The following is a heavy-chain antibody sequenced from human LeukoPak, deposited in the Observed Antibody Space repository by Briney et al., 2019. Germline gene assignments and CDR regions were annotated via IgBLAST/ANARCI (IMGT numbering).Heavy chain of an antibody. CDR1: GFTVSSNY. Sequence: PGGSLRLSCAASGFTVSSNYMSWVRQAPGKGLEWVSVIYSGGSTYYADSVKGRFTISRDNSKNTLYLQMNSLRAGDTAVYYCARERTYSSGWVWGQGTLVTVSS. J-gene: IGHJ4*02. CDR3: ARERTYSSGWV. D-gene: IGHD6-19*01. V-gene: IGHV3-53*01. CDR2: IYSGGST.